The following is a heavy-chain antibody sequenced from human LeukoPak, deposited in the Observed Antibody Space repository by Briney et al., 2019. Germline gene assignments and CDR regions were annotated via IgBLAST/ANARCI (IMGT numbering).Heavy chain of an antibody. V-gene: IGHV3-23*01. CDR3: ASLGYCSGGSCYGYYYGMDV. CDR1: GFTFSSYG. Sequence: GGSLRLSCAAPGFTFSSYGMHWVRQAPGKGLEWVSGISGSGGSTYYADSVKGRFTISRDNSKNTLYLQMNSLRAEDTAVYYCASLGYCSGGSCYGYYYGMDVWGQGTTVTVSS. J-gene: IGHJ6*02. CDR2: ISGSGGST. D-gene: IGHD2-15*01.